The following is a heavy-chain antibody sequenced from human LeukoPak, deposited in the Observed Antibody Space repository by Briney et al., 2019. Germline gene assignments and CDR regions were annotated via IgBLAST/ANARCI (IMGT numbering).Heavy chain of an antibody. CDR3: ARHGGYRFDF. V-gene: IGHV4-59*08. D-gene: IGHD3-16*01. Sequence: KPSETLSLTCTVSGASINNYFWSWIRQPPGKGLEWIAYIYHSGSTSYNPSLNRRVTISIDKSRNQFSLTLNFVTAADTAFYYCARHGGYRFDFWGQGALVTVSS. CDR2: IYHSGST. CDR1: GASINNYF. J-gene: IGHJ4*02.